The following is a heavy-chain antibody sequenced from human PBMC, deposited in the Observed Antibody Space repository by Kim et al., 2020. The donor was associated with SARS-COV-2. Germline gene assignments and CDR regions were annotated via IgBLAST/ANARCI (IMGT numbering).Heavy chain of an antibody. CDR2: INSDGSST. CDR1: GFTFSSYW. CDR3: ARDSGYDSPDY. V-gene: IGHV3-74*01. D-gene: IGHD5-12*01. J-gene: IGHJ4*02. Sequence: GESLRLSCAASGFTFSSYWMHWVRQAPGKGLVWVSRINSDGSSTSYADSVKGRFTISRDNAKNTLYLQMNSLRAEDTAVYYCARDSGYDSPDYWGQGTLVTVSS.